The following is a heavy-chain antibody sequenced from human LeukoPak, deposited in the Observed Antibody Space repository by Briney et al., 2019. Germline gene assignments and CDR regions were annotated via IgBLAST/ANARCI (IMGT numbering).Heavy chain of an antibody. CDR3: AKRLPPFYFDN. D-gene: IGHD5-12*01. V-gene: IGHV3-23*01. J-gene: IGHJ4*02. CDR2: ISGSGDST. CDR1: GFSFSSYA. Sequence: GGSLRLSCAASGFSFSSYAMSWVRQAPGKGLEWDSGISGSGDSTYYVDSVKGRFTISRDNSKNTLYLQMNSLRAEDTAVYYCAKRLPPFYFDNWGQGTLVTVSS.